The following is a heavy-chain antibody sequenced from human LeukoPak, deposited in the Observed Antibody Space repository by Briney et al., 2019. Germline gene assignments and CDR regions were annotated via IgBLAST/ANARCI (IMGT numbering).Heavy chain of an antibody. D-gene: IGHD3-16*01. V-gene: IGHV3-48*02. Sequence: GGSLRLSCAASGFPFSSYSMNWVRQAPGKGLEWVSYISSSSSTIYYADSVKGRFTISRDNAKNSLYLQMNSLRDEDTAVYYCARVSLITFGGVLGAFDIWGQGTMVTVSS. J-gene: IGHJ3*02. CDR3: ARVSLITFGGVLGAFDI. CDR2: ISSSSSTI. CDR1: GFPFSSYS.